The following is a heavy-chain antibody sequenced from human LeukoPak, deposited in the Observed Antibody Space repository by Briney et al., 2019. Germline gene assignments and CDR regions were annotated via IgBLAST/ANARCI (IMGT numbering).Heavy chain of an antibody. CDR2: ISYSSDTI. J-gene: IGHJ4*02. CDR3: ASGLLAYCGGACYN. V-gene: IGHV3-11*04. D-gene: IGHD2-21*02. Sequence: GGSLRLSCAASGFTFSDYYMSWIRQAPGKGLEWASYISYSSDTIYYTDSVKGRFTISRDNAKNSLYLLMNSLRAEDTAVYYCASGLLAYCGGACYNWGQGTLVTVSS. CDR1: GFTFSDYY.